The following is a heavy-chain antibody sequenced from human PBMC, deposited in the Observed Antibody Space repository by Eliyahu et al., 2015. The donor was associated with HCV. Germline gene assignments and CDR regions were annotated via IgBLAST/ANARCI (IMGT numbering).Heavy chain of an antibody. V-gene: IGHV3-21*01. J-gene: IGHJ6*02. CDR1: GFNFRXXT. CDR2: ISSGSSFI. CDR3: ARDIKEDYFYGMDV. Sequence: EVQLVESGGGLVKPGGALRLXWSAXGFNFRXXTMNWVRQAPGKGMGWVSSISSGSSFINYAGSVDGRFAISRENTKNSVFLQMHGLRAEDTAVYYCARDIKEDYFYGMDVWGHGTTVTVSS.